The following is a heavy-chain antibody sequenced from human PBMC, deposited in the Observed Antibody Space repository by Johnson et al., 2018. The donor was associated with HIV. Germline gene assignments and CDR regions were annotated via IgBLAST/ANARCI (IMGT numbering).Heavy chain of an antibody. CDR1: GFTFDDYA. D-gene: IGHD6-13*01. Sequence: EVQLVESGGGLIQPGGSLRLSCAASGFTFDDYAMHWVRQAPGKGLEWVSLISWDGGSTYYADSVKGRFTISRDNSKNSLYLQMNSLRAEDTALYYCARQQQLTHDAFDIWGQGTMVTVSS. J-gene: IGHJ3*02. V-gene: IGHV3-43D*03. CDR2: ISWDGGST. CDR3: ARQQQLTHDAFDI.